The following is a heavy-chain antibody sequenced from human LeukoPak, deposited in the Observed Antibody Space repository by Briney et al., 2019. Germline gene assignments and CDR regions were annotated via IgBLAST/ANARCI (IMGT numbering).Heavy chain of an antibody. CDR3: ARSPHRYYLDS. CDR1: GYTFTNYD. V-gene: IGHV1-8*01. J-gene: IGHJ4*02. Sequence: ASVKVSCKASGYTFTNYDINWVRQATGQRVEWMGWMNPNSGNTGYAPYFQGRVTMTRNTSITTASMELSSLRSEDTAVYYCARSPHRYYLDSWGQGTLVTVSS. CDR2: MNPNSGNT.